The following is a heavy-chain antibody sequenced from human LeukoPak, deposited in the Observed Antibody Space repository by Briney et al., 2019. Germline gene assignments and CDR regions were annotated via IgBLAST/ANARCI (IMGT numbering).Heavy chain of an antibody. Sequence: GRSLRLSCAAPGFSFGSYGMHWVRQAPGKGLEWVAFIRYGGSHQFYADSVRGRFTISRDNPKNTLYLQMNSLRGEDTAVYFCARDSGTWFYLQDWGQGTLVTVSS. J-gene: IGHJ1*01. CDR1: GFSFGSYG. V-gene: IGHV3-33*01. CDR2: IRYGGSHQ. D-gene: IGHD2/OR15-2a*01. CDR3: ARDSGTWFYLQD.